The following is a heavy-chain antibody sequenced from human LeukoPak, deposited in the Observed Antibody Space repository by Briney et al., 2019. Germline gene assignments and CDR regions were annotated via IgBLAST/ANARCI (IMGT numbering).Heavy chain of an antibody. J-gene: IGHJ1*01. Sequence: GGSLRPSCAASGFTVSSNYMSWVRQAPGKGLEWVSVIYSGGSTYYADSVKGRSTISRDNSKNTLYLQMNSLRAEDTAVYYCARGYAEGEYFQHWGQGTLVTVSS. D-gene: IGHD5-18*01. CDR1: GFTVSSNY. CDR3: ARGYAEGEYFQH. V-gene: IGHV3-66*01. CDR2: IYSGGST.